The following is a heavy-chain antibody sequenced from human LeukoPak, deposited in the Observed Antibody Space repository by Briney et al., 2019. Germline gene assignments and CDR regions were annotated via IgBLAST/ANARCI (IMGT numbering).Heavy chain of an antibody. J-gene: IGHJ4*02. CDR1: GGSISSSSYY. CDR3: AGDGYNSFYFDY. D-gene: IGHD5-24*01. V-gene: IGHV4-39*02. Sequence: PSETLSHTCTVSGGSISSSSYYWGWIRQPPGKGLEWIGSIYYSGGTYYNPSLKSRVTISVDTSKNQFSLKLSSVTAADTAVYYCAGDGYNSFYFDYWGQGTLVTVSS. CDR2: IYYSGGT.